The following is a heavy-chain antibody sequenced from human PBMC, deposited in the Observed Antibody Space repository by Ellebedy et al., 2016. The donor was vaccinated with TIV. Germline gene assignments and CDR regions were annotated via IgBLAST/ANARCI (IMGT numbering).Heavy chain of an antibody. CDR3: AQHCYLR. CDR1: GFTFSRCT. Sequence: GESLKISCAASGFTFSRCTMSWVRQAPGKGLEWVSAISGGSGNTYYADSVMGRFTISSDNSKNTLYLQMNPLGVADTAVYYCAQHCYLRWGQGTLVTVSS. J-gene: IGHJ4*02. CDR2: ISGGSGNT. D-gene: IGHD3-16*02. V-gene: IGHV3-23*01.